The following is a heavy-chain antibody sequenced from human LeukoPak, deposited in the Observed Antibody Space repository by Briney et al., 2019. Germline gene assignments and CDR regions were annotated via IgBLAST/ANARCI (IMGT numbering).Heavy chain of an antibody. CDR1: GGSISSYY. J-gene: IGHJ4*02. V-gene: IGHV4-59*01. Sequence: SETLSLTCTVSGGSISSYYWSWIRQPPGKGLEWIGYIYYSGSTNYNPSLKSRVTISVDTSKNQFSLKLSSVTAADTAVYYCARERPVNYGGNSGVFDYWGQGTLVTVSS. CDR2: IYYSGST. D-gene: IGHD4-23*01. CDR3: ARERPVNYGGNSGVFDY.